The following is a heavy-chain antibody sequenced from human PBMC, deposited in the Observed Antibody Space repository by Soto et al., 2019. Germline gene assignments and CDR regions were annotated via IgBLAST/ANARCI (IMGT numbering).Heavy chain of an antibody. J-gene: IGHJ4*02. CDR3: ERELGGLMGIFDH. CDR1: GFTFSSYW. D-gene: IGHD3-16*01. Sequence: GGSLRLSCAASGFTFSSYWMSWVRQAPGKGLEWVANIKQDGSEKYYVDSVKGRFTISRDNAKNSLYLQMNSLRAEDPTVYYCERELGGLMGIFDHWGQGTLVTVSS. V-gene: IGHV3-7*03. CDR2: IKQDGSEK.